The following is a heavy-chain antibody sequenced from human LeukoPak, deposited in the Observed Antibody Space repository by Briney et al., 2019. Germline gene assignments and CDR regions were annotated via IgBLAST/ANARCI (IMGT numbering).Heavy chain of an antibody. J-gene: IGHJ3*02. CDR3: AKYLAHSSGWLLDAFDI. CDR1: GFTFSGYG. V-gene: IGHV3-30*18. Sequence: PGGSLRLSCAAFGFTFSGYGMHWVRQAPGKGLEWVAVISYDGSNKYYADSVKGRFIISRDNSKNTLYVQMNSLRAEDTAVYYCAKYLAHSSGWLLDAFDIWGQGTMVTVSS. CDR2: ISYDGSNK. D-gene: IGHD6-19*01.